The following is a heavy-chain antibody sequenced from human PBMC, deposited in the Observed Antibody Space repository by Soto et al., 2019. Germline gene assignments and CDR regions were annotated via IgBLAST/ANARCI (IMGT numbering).Heavy chain of an antibody. CDR3: ARHPNNDYDILTGSPLGWGMDV. J-gene: IGHJ6*02. CDR1: GYSFTSYW. V-gene: IGHV5-10-1*01. D-gene: IGHD3-9*01. CDR2: IDPSDSYT. Sequence: GESLKISCKGSGYSFTSYWISWVRQMPGTGLEWMGRIDPSDSYTNYSPSFQRHVTISADKSISTAYLQWSSLKASDTAMYYCARHPNNDYDILTGSPLGWGMDVWGQGTTVTVSS.